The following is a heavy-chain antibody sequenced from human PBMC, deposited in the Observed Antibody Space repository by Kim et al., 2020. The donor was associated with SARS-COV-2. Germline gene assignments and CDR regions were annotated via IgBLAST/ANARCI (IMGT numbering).Heavy chain of an antibody. D-gene: IGHD4-4*01. V-gene: IGHV4-34*01. CDR3: ARGGYDYSNYRLNWFDP. CDR1: GVSFSGYY. CDR2: INHSGST. Sequence: TLSLTCAVYGVSFSGYYWSWIRQPPGKGLEWIGEINHSGSTNYNPSLKSRVTISVDTSKNQFSLKLSSVTAADTAVYYCARGGYDYSNYRLNWFDPWGQGTLVTVSS. J-gene: IGHJ5*02.